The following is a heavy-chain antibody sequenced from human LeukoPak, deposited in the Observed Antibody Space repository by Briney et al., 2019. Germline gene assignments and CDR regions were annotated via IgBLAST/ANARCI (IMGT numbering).Heavy chain of an antibody. Sequence: PSETLSLTCTVSGGSISSSSYYWGWIRQPPGKGLEWIGSIYYSGSTYYNPSLKSRVTISVDTSKNQFFLKLSSVTAADTAVYYCARGIVGATTSFDYWGQGTLVTVSS. V-gene: IGHV4-39*01. CDR2: IYYSGST. CDR3: ARGIVGATTSFDY. D-gene: IGHD1-26*01. J-gene: IGHJ4*02. CDR1: GGSISSSSYY.